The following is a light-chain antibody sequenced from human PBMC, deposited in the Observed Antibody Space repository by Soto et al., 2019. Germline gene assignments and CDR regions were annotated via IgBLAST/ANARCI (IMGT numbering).Light chain of an antibody. CDR3: SSYTSDSSYG. CDR1: SSDVGLYDY. Sequence: QSAPTQPASVTGSAGQSITISCTGTSSDVGLYDYVSWDQQHPGKAPQLMIYAVSNRPSGVSNRFSASKSGNTASLFISRLQAEDEADYYCSSYTSDSSYGFGSGTKVTV. J-gene: IGLJ1*01. CDR2: AVS. V-gene: IGLV2-14*01.